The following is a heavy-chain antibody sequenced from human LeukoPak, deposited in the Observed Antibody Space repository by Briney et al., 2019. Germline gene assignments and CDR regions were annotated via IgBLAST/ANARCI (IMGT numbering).Heavy chain of an antibody. D-gene: IGHD5-12*01. CDR2: ISAYSGHT. V-gene: IGHV1-18*01. CDR1: GYTFTTYG. Sequence: ASVKVSCKASGYTFTTYGINWARQAPGQGLEWMGWISAYSGHTNYAQKFQGRVTMTRDTSTTTVYMEMRSLRSDDTAVFYCARDYDDDSRCFGYWGQGTLVTVPS. J-gene: IGHJ4*02. CDR3: ARDYDDDSRCFGY.